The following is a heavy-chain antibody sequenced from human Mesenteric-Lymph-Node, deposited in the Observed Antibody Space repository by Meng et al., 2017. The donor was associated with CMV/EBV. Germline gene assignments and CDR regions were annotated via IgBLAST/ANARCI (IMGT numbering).Heavy chain of an antibody. CDR1: FSGNY. D-gene: IGHD2-2*02. Sequence: FSGNYWSWIRQPPGKGLEWIGEINHSGSTNYNPSLKSRVTISVDTSKNQFSLKLSSVTAADTAVYYCARAPQRYCSSTSCYTGWFDPWGQGTLVTVSS. J-gene: IGHJ5*02. CDR2: INHSGST. V-gene: IGHV4-34*01. CDR3: ARAPQRYCSSTSCYTGWFDP.